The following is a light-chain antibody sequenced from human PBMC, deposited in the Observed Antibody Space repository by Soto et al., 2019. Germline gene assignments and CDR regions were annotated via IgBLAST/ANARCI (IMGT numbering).Light chain of an antibody. Sequence: QTVVTQEPSLTVSPGGTVTLTCASSTGAVTSAYHPNWFQQTPGQAPRALIYSTDNKYSWTPARFSGSLLGDKAALTLSGVQPEDEAEYFCLLYYGGARHWVFGGGTKLTVL. J-gene: IGLJ3*02. CDR2: STD. CDR1: TGAVTSAYH. V-gene: IGLV7-43*01. CDR3: LLYYGGARHWV.